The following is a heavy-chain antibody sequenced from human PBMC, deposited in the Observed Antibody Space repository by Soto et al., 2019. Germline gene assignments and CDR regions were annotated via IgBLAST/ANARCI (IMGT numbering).Heavy chain of an antibody. CDR2: IKPDGSEK. CDR1: GFTISNYW. D-gene: IGHD2-15*01. V-gene: IGHV3-7*01. Sequence: GGSLRLSCAASGFTISNYWMSWFRQAPGKGPEWLANIKPDGSEKYYMDSVMGRFTISRDNAKNSLYLQMNSLKADDAAVYYCAREFAGGGSCYSFSVCWFDPWGQGTLVTVSS. CDR3: AREFAGGGSCYSFSVCWFDP. J-gene: IGHJ5*02.